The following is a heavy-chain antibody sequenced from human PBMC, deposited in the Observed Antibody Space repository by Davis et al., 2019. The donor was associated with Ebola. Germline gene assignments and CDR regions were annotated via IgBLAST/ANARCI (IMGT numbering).Heavy chain of an antibody. J-gene: IGHJ6*02. V-gene: IGHV3-23*01. CDR3: AKDLGDYSSSWYYYYYGMDV. D-gene: IGHD6-13*01. CDR2: ISGSGGST. CDR1: GFTFSSYA. Sequence: GESLKISCAASGFTFSSYAMSWVRQAPGKGLEWVSAISGSGGSTYYADSVKGRFTISRDNSKNTLYLQMNSLRAEDTAVYSCAKDLGDYSSSWYYYYYGMDVWGQGTTVTVSS.